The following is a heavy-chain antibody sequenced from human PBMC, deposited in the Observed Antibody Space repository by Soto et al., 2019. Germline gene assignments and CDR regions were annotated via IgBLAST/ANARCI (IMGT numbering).Heavy chain of an antibody. V-gene: IGHV1-18*01. CDR2: ISAYDGKT. Sequence: QVQLVQSGGEVKKPGASVKVSCKTSGYTCSSHGISWVRQAPGQGLEWMGWISAYDGKTNYAQKFQDRANMTTDTSKSTAYMELRSLRSDDTAMYYCAREDSSCWYWFDSWGQGTLVTVSP. J-gene: IGHJ5*01. D-gene: IGHD6-19*01. CDR3: AREDSSCWYWFDS. CDR1: GYTCSSHG.